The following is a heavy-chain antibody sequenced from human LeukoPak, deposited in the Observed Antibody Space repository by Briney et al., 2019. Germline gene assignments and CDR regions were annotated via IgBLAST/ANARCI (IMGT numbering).Heavy chain of an antibody. CDR2: INPNSGGT. J-gene: IGHJ4*02. CDR1: AYTFTVYY. V-gene: IGHV1-2*02. CDR3: ARAGGWLQAPLDD. Sequence: GASVKVSCKASAYTFTVYYMDWVRQAPGPGLEWMGLINPNSGGTNYAQKYQGRVTMTRDTSISTAYMELSRLRSDDPAVYYCARAGGWLQAPLDDGGQGTLVTVSS. D-gene: IGHD5-24*01.